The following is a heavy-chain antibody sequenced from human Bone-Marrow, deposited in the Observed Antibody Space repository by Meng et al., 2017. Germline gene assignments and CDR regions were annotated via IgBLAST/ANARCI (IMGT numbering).Heavy chain of an antibody. CDR2: INPNSGGT. D-gene: IGHD5-18*01. J-gene: IGHJ4*02. CDR1: GDTFTSYY. V-gene: IGHV1-2*02. Sequence: ASVKVFCKASGDTFTSYYMHWVRQAPGQGRGGMGWINPNSGGTNYAQKSPGRVTMTRDTSTSTAYMELSRLRSDDTAVYYCARAEGLKSYGFAATVGYWGQGTLVTVSS. CDR3: ARAEGLKSYGFAATVGY.